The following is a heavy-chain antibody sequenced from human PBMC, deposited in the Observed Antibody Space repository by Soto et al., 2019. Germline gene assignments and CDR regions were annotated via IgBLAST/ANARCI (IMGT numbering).Heavy chain of an antibody. V-gene: IGHV3-15*01. CDR2: IKSKTDGGTT. D-gene: IGHD3-10*01. CDR1: GFTFSTAW. CDR3: TTQITMVRGVANWFDP. Sequence: VGSLSLSCAASGFTFSTAWMSWVRPAPGKGLEWVGRIKSKTDGGTTDYAAPVKGRFTISRDDSKNTLYLQMNSLKTEDTAVYYCTTQITMVRGVANWFDPWGQGTLVTVSS. J-gene: IGHJ5*02.